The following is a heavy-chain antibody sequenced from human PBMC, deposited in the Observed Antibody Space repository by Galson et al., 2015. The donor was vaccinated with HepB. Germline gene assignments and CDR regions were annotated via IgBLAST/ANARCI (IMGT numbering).Heavy chain of an antibody. V-gene: IGHV3-7*01. CDR3: YVGHYFNS. J-gene: IGHJ4*02. CDR2: IKKDGTQR. D-gene: IGHD3-16*01. CDR1: GITFTNFW. Sequence: SLRLSCAASGITFTNFWLTWVRQAPGKGPEWVASIKKDGTQRNYVDSVKGRFTISRDNAKQSLYLQMDGLRAEDTAIYYCYVGHYFNSWGQGTLVTVSS.